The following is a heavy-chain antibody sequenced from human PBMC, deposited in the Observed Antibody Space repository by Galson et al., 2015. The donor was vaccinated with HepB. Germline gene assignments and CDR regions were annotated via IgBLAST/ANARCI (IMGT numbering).Heavy chain of an antibody. CDR3: ARDPPYYYDSSGYYLDY. J-gene: IGHJ4*02. D-gene: IGHD3-22*01. CDR2: ISAYNGNT. CDR1: GYTFTSYG. Sequence: SVKVSCKASGYTFTSYGISWVRQAPGQGLEWMGWISAYNGNTNYAQKLQGRVTMTTDTSTSTAYMELRSLRSDDTAVYYCARDPPYYYDSSGYYLDYWGQGTLVTVSS. V-gene: IGHV1-18*01.